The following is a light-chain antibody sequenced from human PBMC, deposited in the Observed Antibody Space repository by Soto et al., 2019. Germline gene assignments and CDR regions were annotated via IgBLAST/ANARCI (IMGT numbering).Light chain of an antibody. V-gene: IGKV3-11*01. CDR1: KSVSSY. CDR2: DAS. CDR3: QQRSNWPPII. Sequence: IVLSQSPATLSLSPGERDPLSCRASKSVSSYLAWYQQKPRQAPRLLIYDASNRAASNPARFSGRGSGTDVTITIISLEPEDFAAYYCQQRSNWPPIIFGQGTRLEIK. J-gene: IGKJ5*01.